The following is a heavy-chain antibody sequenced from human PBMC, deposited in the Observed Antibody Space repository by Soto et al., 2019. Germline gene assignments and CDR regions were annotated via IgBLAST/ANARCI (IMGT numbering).Heavy chain of an antibody. D-gene: IGHD3-10*01. CDR2: VSQSGRI. CDR1: GGSFSDDD. J-gene: IGHJ3*01. V-gene: IGHV4-34*01. CDR3: AGYSSSFVGFAV. Sequence: QVQLQQWGAGLLKPSETLSLNCGVLGGSFSDDDWTWVRQSPGRGLEWSGEVSQSGRITYNPSLKRRFTISGDTTKKQFSLRLTSVSAADTAVYFCAGYSSSFVGFAVWGHGTEVTVSS.